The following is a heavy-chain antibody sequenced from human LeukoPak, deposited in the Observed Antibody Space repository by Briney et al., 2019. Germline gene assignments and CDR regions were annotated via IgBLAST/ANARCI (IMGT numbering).Heavy chain of an antibody. V-gene: IGHV4-38-2*02. Sequence: SETLSLTCTVSGYSISGGYYWGWIRQPPGKGLEWIGSISHSGSTYYNPSLKSRVTISVDTSKNQFSLKLSSVTAADTAVYYCARDMLDHWGNGWYLDYWGQGTLVTVSS. CDR1: GYSISGGYY. CDR2: ISHSGST. CDR3: ARDMLDHWGNGWYLDY. J-gene: IGHJ4*02. D-gene: IGHD2-8*01.